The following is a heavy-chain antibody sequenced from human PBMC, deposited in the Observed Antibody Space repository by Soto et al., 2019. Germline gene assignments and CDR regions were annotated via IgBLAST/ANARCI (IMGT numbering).Heavy chain of an antibody. D-gene: IGHD2-15*01. CDR2: ISGSGGST. V-gene: IGHV3-23*01. Sequence: EVQLLESGGGLVQPGGSLRLSCAASGFTFSSYAMSWVRQAPGKGLEWVSAISGSGGSTYYEDSVKGRFTISRDNSKNTLYLQMNSLRAEDTAVYYCAAGGNAVVVVAATPSWFDPWGQGTLVTVSS. J-gene: IGHJ5*02. CDR3: AAGGNAVVVVAATPSWFDP. CDR1: GFTFSSYA.